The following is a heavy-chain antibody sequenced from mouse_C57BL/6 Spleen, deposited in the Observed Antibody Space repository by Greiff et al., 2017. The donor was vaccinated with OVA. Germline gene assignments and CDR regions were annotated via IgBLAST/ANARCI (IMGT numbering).Heavy chain of an antibody. CDR2: ISDGGSYT. D-gene: IGHD2-5*01. J-gene: IGHJ4*01. CDR3: ARGYSNYDAMDY. CDR1: GFTFSSYA. Sequence: EVMLVESGGGLVKPGGSLKLSCAASGFTFSSYAMSWVRQTPEKRLEWVATISDGGSYTYYPDNVKGRFTISRDNAKNNLYLQMSHLKSEDTAMYYCARGYSNYDAMDYWGQGTSVTVSS. V-gene: IGHV5-4*03.